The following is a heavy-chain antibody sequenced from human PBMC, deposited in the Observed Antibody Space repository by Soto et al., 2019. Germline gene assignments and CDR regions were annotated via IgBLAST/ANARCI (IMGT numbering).Heavy chain of an antibody. Sequence: SETLSLTWTVSGGSISSHYWSWVRQAPGKGLEWIGHIYYRGSTTYNPSLRSRSTISVDTSNNQFSLKLNSVTTADTAVYYCARDGREASGMDVWGQGTKVTVSS. D-gene: IGHD1-26*01. CDR1: GGSISSHY. CDR3: ARDGREASGMDV. CDR2: IYYRGST. V-gene: IGHV4-59*11. J-gene: IGHJ6*02.